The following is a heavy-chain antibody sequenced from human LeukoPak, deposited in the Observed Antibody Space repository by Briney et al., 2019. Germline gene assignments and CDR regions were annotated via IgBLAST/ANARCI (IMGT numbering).Heavy chain of an antibody. D-gene: IGHD3-10*01. CDR2: IYSGGST. CDR1: GFTVSSNY. V-gene: IGHV3-66*01. CDR3: ARENYYGSGSDAFDI. J-gene: IGHJ3*02. Sequence: PGGSLRLSCAASGFTVSSNYMSWVRQAPGKGLEWVSVIYSGGSTYYADSVKGRFTISRDNSKNTLYLQMSSLRAEDTAVYYCARENYYGSGSDAFDIWGQGTMVTVSS.